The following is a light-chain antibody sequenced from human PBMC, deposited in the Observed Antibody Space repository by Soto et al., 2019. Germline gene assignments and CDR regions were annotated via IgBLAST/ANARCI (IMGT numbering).Light chain of an antibody. CDR2: AAS. CDR1: QSISSY. CDR3: QQSYSTPQT. J-gene: IGKJ1*01. V-gene: IGKV1-39*01. Sequence: DIPMTQSLSSLSASVGDRVTITCRASQSISSYLNWYQQKPGKAPKLLIYAASSLQSGVPSRFSGSGSGTDFTLTISSLQPEDFATYYCQQSYSTPQTSCQGTKVDI.